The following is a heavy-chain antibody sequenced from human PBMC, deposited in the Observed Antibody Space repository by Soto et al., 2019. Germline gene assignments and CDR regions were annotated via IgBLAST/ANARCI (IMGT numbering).Heavy chain of an antibody. J-gene: IGHJ4*02. CDR1: GFTFSSYA. CDR2: ISGSGGST. D-gene: IGHD2-15*01. Sequence: GGSLRLSCAASGFTFSSYAMSWVRQAPGKGLEWVSAISGSGGSTYYADSVKGRFTISRDNSKNTLYLQMNSLRAEDTAVYYCAKDHSYCSGGSCYFDYWGQGTLVTVSS. CDR3: AKDHSYCSGGSCYFDY. V-gene: IGHV3-23*01.